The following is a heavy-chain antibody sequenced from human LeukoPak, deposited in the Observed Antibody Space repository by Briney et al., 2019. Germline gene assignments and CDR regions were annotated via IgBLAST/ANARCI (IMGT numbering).Heavy chain of an antibody. V-gene: IGHV1-18*01. J-gene: IGHJ4*02. Sequence: GASVKVSCKASGYTFSSFCINWVRQAPGQGLEWIAWISGNNDNPNYGQKFQGRFTVTTDSSTSTAYMELRNLRSDDTAVYYCARDGTSTDDYWGQGTLVTVSS. CDR2: ISGNNDNP. D-gene: IGHD2-2*01. CDR3: ARDGTSTDDY. CDR1: GYTFSSFC.